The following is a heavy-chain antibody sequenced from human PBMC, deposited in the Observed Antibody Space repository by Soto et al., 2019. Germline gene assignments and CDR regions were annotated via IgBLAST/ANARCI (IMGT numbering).Heavy chain of an antibody. Sequence: GGSVEVSCKASGYTFTGYYIHWVREAAGQGLEWMGWINPQTGGTSYAQKFQGRVTLSRDTSINTAYLELSRLRFDDAAVYFCARDRYKVISDGMDVWGQGPTVTV. CDR1: GYTFTGYY. D-gene: IGHD2-21*01. CDR3: ARDRYKVISDGMDV. V-gene: IGHV1-2*02. CDR2: INPQTGGT. J-gene: IGHJ6*02.